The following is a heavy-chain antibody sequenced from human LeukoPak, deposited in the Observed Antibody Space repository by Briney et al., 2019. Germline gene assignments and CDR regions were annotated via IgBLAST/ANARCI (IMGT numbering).Heavy chain of an antibody. CDR2: ISWNSGSI. CDR1: GFTFDDYA. CDR3: AKDVLYSSGWYYFDY. D-gene: IGHD6-19*01. Sequence: GGSLRLSCAASGFTFDDYAMHWVRQAPGKGLEWVSGISWNSGSIGYADSVKGRFTISRDNAKNSLYLQMNSLRAEDTALYYCAKDVLYSSGWYYFDYWGPGNPGHRLL. V-gene: IGHV3-9*01. J-gene: IGHJ4*02.